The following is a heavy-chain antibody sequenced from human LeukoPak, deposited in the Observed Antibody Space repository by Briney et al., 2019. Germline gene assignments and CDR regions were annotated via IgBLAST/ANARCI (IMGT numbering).Heavy chain of an antibody. D-gene: IGHD6-19*01. CDR3: ARNVGWYSHDS. Sequence: PSETLSLTCTVSGDSLSSHYWSWIRQPPGKGLEWIGYIYGSGSTRYDPSLRSRVTISEDTSKNQFSLKLTSVTAADTAVYYCARNVGWYSHDSWGQGTLVTVSS. V-gene: IGHV4-59*08. J-gene: IGHJ4*02. CDR2: IYGSGST. CDR1: GDSLSSHY.